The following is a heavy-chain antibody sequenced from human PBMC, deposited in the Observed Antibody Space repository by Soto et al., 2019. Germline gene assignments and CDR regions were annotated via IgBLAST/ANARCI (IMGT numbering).Heavy chain of an antibody. CDR3: ARERLRYCSGGSCPSSNWFDP. CDR2: ISAYNGNT. Sequence: QVQLVQSGAEVKKPGASVKVSCKASGYTFTSYGISWVRQAPGQGLEWMGWISAYNGNTNYAQKLQGRVTMTTDTSTSTAYMELRSLRSDDTAVYYCARERLRYCSGGSCPSSNWFDPWGQGTLVTVSS. CDR1: GYTFTSYG. D-gene: IGHD2-15*01. V-gene: IGHV1-18*01. J-gene: IGHJ5*02.